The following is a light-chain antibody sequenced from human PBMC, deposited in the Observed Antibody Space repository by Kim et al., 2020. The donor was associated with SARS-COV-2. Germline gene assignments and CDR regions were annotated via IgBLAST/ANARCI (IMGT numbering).Light chain of an antibody. CDR1: QSPRCRGNNC. CDR3: MQDLQPPRT. CDR2: FGS. Sequence: EIVMSQSPLSLPVTLGEPAFISCRSSQSPRCRGNNCLDWYLQKPGQSPQLLVYFGSNRASGVPDRFSGSGSGTDFTLQISRVEAEDVGVYYCMQDLQPPRTFGQGTRVEIK. V-gene: IGKV2-28*01. J-gene: IGKJ5*01.